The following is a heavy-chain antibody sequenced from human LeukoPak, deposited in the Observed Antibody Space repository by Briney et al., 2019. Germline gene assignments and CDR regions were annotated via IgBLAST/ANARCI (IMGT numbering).Heavy chain of an antibody. CDR1: GFAFSNYG. D-gene: IGHD3-10*01. Sequence: PGGSLRLSCAASGFAFSNYGVHWVRQTPGKGLEWVAFIQNDGSRQHYAESVKGRFTISRDNPKKTQFLQMNSLRAEDTAVYYCAKDQVTGSTYGSTWGFYNYYYMDAWGKGTTVTVSS. J-gene: IGHJ6*03. V-gene: IGHV3-30*02. CDR2: IQNDGSRQ. CDR3: AKDQVTGSTYGSTWGFYNYYYMDA.